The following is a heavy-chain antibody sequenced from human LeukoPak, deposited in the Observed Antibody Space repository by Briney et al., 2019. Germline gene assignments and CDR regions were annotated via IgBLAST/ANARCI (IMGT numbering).Heavy chain of an antibody. J-gene: IGHJ4*02. Sequence: GASVKVSCKASGYTFTGYYMHWVRQAPGQGLEWMGWISAYNGNTNYAQKLQGRVTMTTDTSTSTAYMELRSLRSDDTAVYYCARVRFGENDYWGQGTLVTVSS. CDR2: ISAYNGNT. CDR1: GYTFTGYY. V-gene: IGHV1-18*04. D-gene: IGHD3-10*01. CDR3: ARVRFGENDY.